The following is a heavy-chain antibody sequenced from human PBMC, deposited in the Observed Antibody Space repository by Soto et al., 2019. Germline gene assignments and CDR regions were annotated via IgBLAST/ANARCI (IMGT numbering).Heavy chain of an antibody. V-gene: IGHV5-51*01. CDR2: IYPGDSDT. D-gene: IGHD5-12*01. J-gene: IGHJ6*04. CDR3: ERYWQRYSSNYLRGMDA. Sequence: PGEALKISCKASGYSFTTDWIGGVRQMPGKGLEWMGIIYPGDSDTRYSPSFQGQVTVSADKSISTAYLQWSSLKASDTAMYYCERYWQRYSSNYLRGMDAWGKGTTVTV. CDR1: GYSFTTDW.